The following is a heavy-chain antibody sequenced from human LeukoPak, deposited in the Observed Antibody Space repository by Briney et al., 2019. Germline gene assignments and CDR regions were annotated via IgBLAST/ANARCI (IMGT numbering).Heavy chain of an antibody. CDR1: GFTFSSYG. D-gene: IGHD3-22*01. V-gene: IGHV3-30*18. CDR3: AKDRYYYDSSGDFDY. J-gene: IGHJ4*02. Sequence: GGSLRLSCAASGFTFSSYGMHWARQAPGKGLEWVAVISYDGSNKYYADSVKGRFTISRDNSKNTLYLQMNSLRAEDTAVYYCAKDRYYYDSSGDFDYWGQGTLVTVSS. CDR2: ISYDGSNK.